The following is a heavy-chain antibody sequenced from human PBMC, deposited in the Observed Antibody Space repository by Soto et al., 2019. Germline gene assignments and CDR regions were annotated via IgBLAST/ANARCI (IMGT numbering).Heavy chain of an antibody. CDR1: GFTFSSYG. CDR2: IWYDGSIK. V-gene: IGHV3-33*01. D-gene: IGHD6-13*01. J-gene: IGHJ6*02. CDR3: ARDIAAAGTSYYYYGMDV. Sequence: GGSLRLSCAASGFTFSSYGMHWVRQAPGKGLEWVAVIWYDGSIKSYADSVKGRLTISRDNSRNRLYLQINSLRAEDTAVYFCARDIAAAGTSYYYYGMDVWGQGTTVTVSS.